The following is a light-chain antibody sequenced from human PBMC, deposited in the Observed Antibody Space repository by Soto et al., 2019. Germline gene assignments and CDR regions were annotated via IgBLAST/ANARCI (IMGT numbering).Light chain of an antibody. J-gene: IGKJ1*01. CDR1: QSVLYSSNNKNY. CDR2: WAS. V-gene: IGKV4-1*01. CDR3: QQYYSTPRT. Sequence: DIVMTRSPDSLAVSLGERATINCKSSQSVLYSSNNKNYLAWYQQKPGQPPKLLIYWASTRESGVPDRFSGSGSGTDFTLTISSLQAEDVAVYYCQQYYSTPRTFGQVTKVDIK.